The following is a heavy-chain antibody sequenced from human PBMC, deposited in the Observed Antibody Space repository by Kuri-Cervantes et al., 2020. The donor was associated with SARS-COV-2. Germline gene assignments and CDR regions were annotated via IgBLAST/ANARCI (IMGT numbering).Heavy chain of an antibody. CDR3: ARDMFQQLVEVAAFDI. Sequence: GESLKISCAASRSTFSSYGMQLVRQAPGKGLEWVAVIWYGVSNKYYADSVKGRFTISRDNSKNTLYLQMNSLRAEDTAVYYCARDMFQQLVEVAAFDIWGQGTMVTVSS. CDR2: IWYGVSNK. D-gene: IGHD6-13*01. V-gene: IGHV3-33*08. J-gene: IGHJ3*02. CDR1: RSTFSSYG.